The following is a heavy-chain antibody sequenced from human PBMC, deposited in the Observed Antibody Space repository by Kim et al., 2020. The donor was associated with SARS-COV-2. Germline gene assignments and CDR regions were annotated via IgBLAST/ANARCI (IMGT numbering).Heavy chain of an antibody. V-gene: IGHV3-49*03. Sequence: GGSLRLSCTASGFTFGDYAMSWFRQAPGKGLEWVGFISSKAYGGTTEYAASVKGRFTISRDDSKSIAYLQMNSLKTEDTAVYYCTTGRYDWGLNDYWGQGTLVTVSS. CDR3: TTGRYDWGLNDY. CDR1: GFTFGDYA. D-gene: IGHD5-12*01. J-gene: IGHJ4*02. CDR2: ISSKAYGGTT.